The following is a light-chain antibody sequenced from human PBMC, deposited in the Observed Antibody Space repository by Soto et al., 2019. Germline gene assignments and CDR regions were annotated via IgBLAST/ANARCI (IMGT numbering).Light chain of an antibody. Sequence: EVVLTQSPGTLSLSPGERATLSCRTSQSVTSNFLSWFQQKPGQPPRLLLYGASRRAAGTPDRFSGSGSGTDFTLIISRLEPEDSAVYHGQLYGSYTFTFGQGTKLEI. CDR1: QSVTSNF. J-gene: IGKJ2*01. CDR3: QLYGSYTFT. V-gene: IGKV3-20*01. CDR2: GAS.